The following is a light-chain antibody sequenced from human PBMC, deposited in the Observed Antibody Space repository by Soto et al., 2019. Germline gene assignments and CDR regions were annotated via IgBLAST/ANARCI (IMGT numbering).Light chain of an antibody. V-gene: IGKV3D-15*01. J-gene: IGKJ1*01. CDR1: QSVGSY. CDR2: GAS. Sequence: EIVLTQSPATLSLSPGERATLSCRASQSVGSYLAWYQQKPGRAPRLLIYGASTRATGIPARFSGSGSVTEFTLTISSLQSEDFAVYYCQQYNNWPPTWTFGQGTKVDIK. CDR3: QQYNNWPPTWT.